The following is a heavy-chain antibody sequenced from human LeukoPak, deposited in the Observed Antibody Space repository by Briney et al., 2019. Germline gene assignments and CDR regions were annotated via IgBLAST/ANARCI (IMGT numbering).Heavy chain of an antibody. CDR2: IIPILGIA. CDR3: ARYGYNSDWYFDL. V-gene: IGHV1-69*04. D-gene: IGHD5-24*01. CDR1: GGTFSSYA. J-gene: IGHJ2*01. Sequence: SVKVSCKASGGTFSSYAISWVRQAPGQGLEWMGRIIPILGIANYAQKFQGRVTITADKSTSTAYMELSSLRSEDTAVYYCARYGYNSDWYFDLWGRGILVTVSS.